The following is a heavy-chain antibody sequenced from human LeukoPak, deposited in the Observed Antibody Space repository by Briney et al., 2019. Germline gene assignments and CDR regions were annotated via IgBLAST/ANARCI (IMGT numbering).Heavy chain of an antibody. Sequence: ASVKVSCKASGYTFTDYYMHWVRQAPGQGLEWVGWSKPNSAGTKYAQKFQGRVTVTRDTSISTAYIELSNLRSDDTAVYFCARGSPMGAPQGLVHWGQGTLVTVSS. V-gene: IGHV1-2*02. D-gene: IGHD1-26*01. J-gene: IGHJ5*02. CDR1: GYTFTDYY. CDR2: SKPNSAGT. CDR3: ARGSPMGAPQGLVH.